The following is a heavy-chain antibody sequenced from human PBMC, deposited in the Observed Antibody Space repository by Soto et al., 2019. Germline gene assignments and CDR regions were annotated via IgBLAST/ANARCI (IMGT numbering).Heavy chain of an antibody. Sequence: EVQLLESGGGSVQPGGSLRLSCAASGFTSSSYAMTWARQDPGKGLEWVSGISESGDNTYYADSVKGRFSISRDDSKNTLYLQMNSLRVEDTAVYYCTRGRGYGVPFDPWGQGTLVTVSS. V-gene: IGHV3-23*01. D-gene: IGHD5-12*01. J-gene: IGHJ5*02. CDR1: GFTSSSYA. CDR3: TRGRGYGVPFDP. CDR2: ISESGDNT.